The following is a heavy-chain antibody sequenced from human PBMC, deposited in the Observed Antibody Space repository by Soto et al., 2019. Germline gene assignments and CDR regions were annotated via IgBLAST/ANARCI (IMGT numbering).Heavy chain of an antibody. CDR1: GFIFGDHV. J-gene: IGHJ5*02. CDR2: ISGSGNSP. CDR3: ARGTHSYSGSNELDA. V-gene: IGHV3-23*04. D-gene: IGHD1-26*01. Sequence: EVQLVESGGRLVQRGGSLRLSCSGSGFIFGDHVMDWVRQAPGKGLEWVAGISGSGNSPFFRDSVKGRFTISRDNSKNTVYLEMNTLRDEDSAMYFCARGTHSYSGSNELDAWGLGTLVTVSS.